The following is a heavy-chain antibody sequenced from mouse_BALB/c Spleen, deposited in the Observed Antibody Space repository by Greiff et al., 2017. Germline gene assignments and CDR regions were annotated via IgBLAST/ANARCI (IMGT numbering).Heavy chain of an antibody. CDR3: TRPDYDGGRFAY. J-gene: IGHJ3*01. V-gene: IGHV1-5*01. Sequence: VQLQQSGTVLARPGASVKMSCKASGYTFTSYWMHWVKQRPGQGLEWIGAIYPGNSDTSYNQKFKGKAKLTAVTSTSTAYMELSSLTNEDSAVYYCTRPDYDGGRFAYWGQGTLVTVSA. CDR2: IYPGNSDT. D-gene: IGHD2-4*01. CDR1: GYTFTSYW.